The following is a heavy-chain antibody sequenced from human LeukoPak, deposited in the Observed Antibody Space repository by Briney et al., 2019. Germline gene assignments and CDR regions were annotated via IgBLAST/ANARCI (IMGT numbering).Heavy chain of an antibody. CDR2: NSSSSSTI. V-gene: IGHV3-48*01. Sequence: PGGALRLFWAASGFNFSSYSMKWVPQAPGKGPEGVAYNSSSSSTIYYPDSVKGRVTISRDHAKNSLYLQVKSRRGDDQGVDYCARDGPLRPWGEGTLVTVSS. J-gene: IGHJ5*02. CDR3: ARDGPLRP. CDR1: GFNFSSYS.